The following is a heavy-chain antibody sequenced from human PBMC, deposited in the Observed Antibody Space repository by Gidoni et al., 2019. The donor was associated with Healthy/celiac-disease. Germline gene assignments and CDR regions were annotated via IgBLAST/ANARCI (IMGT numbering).Heavy chain of an antibody. CDR2: INHSGST. Sequence: QVQLQQWGAGLLKPSETLSLTGPVYGGSFSGYYWSWIRQPPGKGVEWIGEINHSGSTNYNPSLKSRVTISVDTSKNQFSLKLSSVTAADTAVYYCRCLVRGYYYYYMDVWGKGTTVTVSS. V-gene: IGHV4-34*01. CDR3: RCLVRGYYYYYMDV. J-gene: IGHJ6*03. CDR1: GGSFSGYY. D-gene: IGHD3-10*02.